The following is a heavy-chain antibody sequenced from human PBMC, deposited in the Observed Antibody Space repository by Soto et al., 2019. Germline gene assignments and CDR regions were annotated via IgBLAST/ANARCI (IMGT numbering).Heavy chain of an antibody. J-gene: IGHJ6*02. CDR2: INPSGGST. D-gene: IGHD1-26*01. CDR1: GYTFTSYY. V-gene: IGHV1-46*01. Sequence: ASVKVSCKASGYTFTSYYMHWVRQAPGQGLEWMGIINPSGGSTSYAQKFQGRVTMTRDTSTSTAYMELSSLRSEDTAVYYCARGRSVSGSYSFDYYYGMDVWGQGTTVTVSS. CDR3: ARGRSVSGSYSFDYYYGMDV.